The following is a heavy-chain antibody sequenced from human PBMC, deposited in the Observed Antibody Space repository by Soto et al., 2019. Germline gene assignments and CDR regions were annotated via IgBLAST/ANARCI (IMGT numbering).Heavy chain of an antibody. J-gene: IGHJ5*02. Sequence: QEQLVQSGAEVKKPGSSVKVSCKVSGGTFSTFGISWVRQAPGQGLEWMGGIIPIFNTAKYAQKFQGRVTITADKSTSTVHMELSSLRSEDTAVYYCVRQTVSSGWHYGNWFDPWGQGTLVTVSS. CDR1: GGTFSTFG. CDR2: IIPIFNTA. D-gene: IGHD6-19*01. V-gene: IGHV1-69*06. CDR3: VRQTVSSGWHYGNWFDP.